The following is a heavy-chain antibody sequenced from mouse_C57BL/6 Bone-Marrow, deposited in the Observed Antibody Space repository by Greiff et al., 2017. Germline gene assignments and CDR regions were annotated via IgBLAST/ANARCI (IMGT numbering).Heavy chain of an antibody. V-gene: IGHV1-55*01. CDR2: IYPGSGST. J-gene: IGHJ1*03. Sequence: VQLQQPGAELVKPGASVKMSCKASGYTFTSYWITWVKQRPGQGLEWIGEIYPGSGSTNYNEKFKSKATLTVDTSSSTAYMQLSSLTSEDSAVYYCAWGDYAYWYFDVWGTGTTVTVSS. D-gene: IGHD2-4*01. CDR3: AWGDYAYWYFDV. CDR1: GYTFTSYW.